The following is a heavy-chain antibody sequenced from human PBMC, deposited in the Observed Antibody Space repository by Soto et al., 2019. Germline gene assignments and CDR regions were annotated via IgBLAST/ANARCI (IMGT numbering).Heavy chain of an antibody. V-gene: IGHV3-23*01. CDR3: AKDFLYSSSWYYYGMDV. CDR1: GFTFSSYD. J-gene: IGHJ6*02. D-gene: IGHD6-13*01. CDR2: IGSGGGT. Sequence: GGSLRLSCAASGFTFSSYDMHWVRQATGRGLEWVSAIGSGGGTYYADSVKGRFTISRDNSKSTLYLQMNSLRAEDTAVYYCAKDFLYSSSWYYYGMDVWGQGTTVTVSS.